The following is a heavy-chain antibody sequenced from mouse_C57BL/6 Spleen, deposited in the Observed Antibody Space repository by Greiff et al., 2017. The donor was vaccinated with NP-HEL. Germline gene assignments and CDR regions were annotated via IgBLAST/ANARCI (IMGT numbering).Heavy chain of an antibody. CDR1: GYTFTDYY. J-gene: IGHJ3*01. D-gene: IGHD2-2*01. CDR3: AIYYGYDKGEGAWFAY. Sequence: QVQLKQSGPELVKPGASVKISCKASGYTFTDYYINWVKQRPGQGLEWIGWIYPGSGNTKYNEKFKGKATLTVDTSSSTAYMQLSSLTSEDSAVYFCAIYYGYDKGEGAWFAYWGQGTLVTVSA. CDR2: IYPGSGNT. V-gene: IGHV1-84*01.